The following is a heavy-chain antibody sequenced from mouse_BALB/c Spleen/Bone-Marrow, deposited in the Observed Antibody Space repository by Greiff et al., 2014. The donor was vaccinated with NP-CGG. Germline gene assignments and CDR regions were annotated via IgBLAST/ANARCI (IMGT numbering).Heavy chain of an antibody. V-gene: IGHV2-9*02. Sequence: QVQLKDSGPGLVAPSQSLSITCTVSGFSLTSYGVHWVRQPPGKGLEWLGVKWAGGTTSYNSALMSRLSISRDNSKSQVFLKMNSLQTDDTAIYYCARTGTKDYFDYWGQGTTLTVSS. CDR1: GFSLTSYG. D-gene: IGHD4-1*01. J-gene: IGHJ2*01. CDR3: ARTGTKDYFDY. CDR2: KWAGGTT.